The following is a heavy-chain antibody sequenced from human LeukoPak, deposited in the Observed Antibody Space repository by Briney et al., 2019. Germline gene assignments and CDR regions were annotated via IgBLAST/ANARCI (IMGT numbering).Heavy chain of an antibody. Sequence: SETLSLTCTVSGGSISSSSYYWGWIRQPPGKGLEWIGSIYYSGSTYYNPSLKSRVTISVDTSKNQFSLKLSSVTAADTAVYYCAREEGADGSSSDLDVWGKGTTVTVSS. CDR1: GGSISSSSYY. V-gene: IGHV4-39*07. D-gene: IGHD6-13*01. CDR2: IYYSGST. CDR3: AREEGADGSSSDLDV. J-gene: IGHJ6*04.